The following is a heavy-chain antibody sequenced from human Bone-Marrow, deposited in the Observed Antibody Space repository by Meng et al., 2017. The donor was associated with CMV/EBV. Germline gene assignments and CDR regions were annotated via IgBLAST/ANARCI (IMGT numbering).Heavy chain of an antibody. V-gene: IGHV1-2*02. Sequence: ASVTVSCKASGYTFPDCYVHWVRQAPGPGLEWMGWINPNSGGTNYAQKFQGRVTMTRDTSISTAYMELSRLRSDDTAVDHCARDYDFWSGYSVYDYYYGMDVWGQGTTVTVSS. D-gene: IGHD3-3*01. J-gene: IGHJ6*02. CDR3: ARDYDFWSGYSVYDYYYGMDV. CDR2: INPNSGGT. CDR1: GYTFPDCY.